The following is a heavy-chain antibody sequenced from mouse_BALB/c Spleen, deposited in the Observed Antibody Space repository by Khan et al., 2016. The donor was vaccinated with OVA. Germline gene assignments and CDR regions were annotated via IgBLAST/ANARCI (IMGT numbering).Heavy chain of an antibody. CDR3: ATTYFYGYSFDY. J-gene: IGHJ2*01. CDR1: GFTFNSYG. CDR2: ISGDSNTI. V-gene: IGHV5-17*02. Sequence: EVQLQESGGGLVQPGGSRKLSCAASGFTFNSYGMHWVRQAPEKGLEWVAYISGDSNTIYYTDTVKGRFTISRDNPKKTLFLQMTSLLSEDTDMYYCATTYFYGYSFDYWGPGTTLTVS. D-gene: IGHD1-1*01.